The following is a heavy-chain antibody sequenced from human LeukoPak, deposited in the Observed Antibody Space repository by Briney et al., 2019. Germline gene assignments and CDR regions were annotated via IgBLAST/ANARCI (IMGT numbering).Heavy chain of an antibody. CDR2: IYYSGST. V-gene: IGHV4-59*08. CDR3: ARNPHLSSSGWYVIDY. Sequence: SETLSLTCTVSGGSISSYYWSWIRQPPGKGLEWIGYIYYSGSTNYNPSLKSRVTISVDTSKNQFSLKLSSVTAADTAVYYCARNPHLSSSGWYVIDYWGQGTLVTVSS. CDR1: GGSISSYY. J-gene: IGHJ4*02. D-gene: IGHD6-19*01.